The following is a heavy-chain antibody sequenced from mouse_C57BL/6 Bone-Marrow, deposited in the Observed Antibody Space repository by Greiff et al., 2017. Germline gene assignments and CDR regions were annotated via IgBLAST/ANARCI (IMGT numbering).Heavy chain of an antibody. V-gene: IGHV1-55*01. CDR1: GYTFTSYW. D-gene: IGHD1-1*01. CDR3: ARFTTVVATDAMDY. J-gene: IGHJ4*01. CDR2: IYPGSGST. Sequence: VQLQQSGAELVKPGASVKMSCKASGYTFTSYWITWVKQRPGQGLEWIGDIYPGSGSTNYNEKFKSKATLTVDTSSSTAYMQLSSLTSEDSAVYYCARFTTVVATDAMDYWGQGTSLTVSS.